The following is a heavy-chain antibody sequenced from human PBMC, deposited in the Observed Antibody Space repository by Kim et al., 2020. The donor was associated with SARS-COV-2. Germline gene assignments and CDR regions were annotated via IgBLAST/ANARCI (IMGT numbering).Heavy chain of an antibody. V-gene: IGHV4-39*01. D-gene: IGHD3-10*01. CDR3: ARLSPNYGSGRSPPFDP. J-gene: IGHJ5*02. Sequence: LKSRVTISVDTSKNQFSLKLSSVTAADTAVYYCARLSPNYGSGRSPPFDPWGQGTLVTVSS.